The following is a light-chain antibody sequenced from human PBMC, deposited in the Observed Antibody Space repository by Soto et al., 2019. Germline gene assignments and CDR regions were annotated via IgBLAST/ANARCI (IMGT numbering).Light chain of an antibody. CDR3: QQYDNSPIT. CDR1: QGIRND. J-gene: IGKJ5*01. V-gene: IGKV1-6*01. CDR2: AAS. Sequence: IQSIQSPSSLSASVGDRVTITCRASQGIRNDLGWYQQKPGKAPKLLIYAASSLQSGVPSRFSGSASGTDFTLTIIRLEPEDVAVDYCQQYDNSPITFGQGTRLDIK.